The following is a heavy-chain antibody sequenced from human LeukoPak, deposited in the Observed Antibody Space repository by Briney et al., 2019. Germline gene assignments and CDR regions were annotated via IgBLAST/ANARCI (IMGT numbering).Heavy chain of an antibody. J-gene: IGHJ4*02. CDR3: AKDGPSTMIVVVITGDYFDY. Sequence: PGGSLRLSCAASGFSFSSYGISWVRQAPGKGLEWVSTINTSGGTTYYADSVKGRFTVSRDNSKNTLYLQMNSLIAEDTAVYYCAKDGPSTMIVVVITGDYFDYWGQGTLVTVSS. V-gene: IGHV3-23*01. CDR2: INTSGGTT. CDR1: GFSFSSYG. D-gene: IGHD3-22*01.